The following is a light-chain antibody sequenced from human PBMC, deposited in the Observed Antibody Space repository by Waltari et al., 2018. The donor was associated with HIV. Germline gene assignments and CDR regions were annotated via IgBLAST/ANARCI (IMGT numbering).Light chain of an antibody. J-gene: IGLJ3*02. CDR3: QAWDSSTVWV. Sequence: SYELTQPPSVSVSPGQTASITCSGDKLGDKYACWYQQKPDQSPVLVIYQDSKRPSGIPERFSGSNSGNTATLTISGTQAMDEADYYCQAWDSSTVWVFGGGTKLTVL. CDR2: QDS. CDR1: KLGDKY. V-gene: IGLV3-1*01.